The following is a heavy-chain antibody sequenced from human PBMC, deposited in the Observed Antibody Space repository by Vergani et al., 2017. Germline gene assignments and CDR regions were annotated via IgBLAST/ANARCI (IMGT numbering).Heavy chain of an antibody. J-gene: IGHJ4*02. V-gene: IGHV3-23*01. CDR1: GFTFSSYA. Sequence: EVQLLESGGGLVQPGGSLRLSCAASGFTFSSYAMSWVRQAPGKGLEWVAAISGSGGSTYYADSVKGRFTISRDISKNTLYLKMNSMRAEDTAVYYCAKDSKDYDSSGSDYWGQGTLVTVSS. CDR3: AKDSKDYDSSGSDY. CDR2: ISGSGGST. D-gene: IGHD3-22*01.